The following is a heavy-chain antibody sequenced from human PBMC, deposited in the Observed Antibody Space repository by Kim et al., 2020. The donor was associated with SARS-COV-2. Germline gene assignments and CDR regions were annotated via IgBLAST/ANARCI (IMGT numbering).Heavy chain of an antibody. CDR3: TRDPISFYGMDV. V-gene: IGHV3-53*01. J-gene: IGHJ6*02. D-gene: IGHD3-16*02. Sequence: YADSVRRRFTISRDENRNTISHQMNSLRAEDTAIYYWTRDPISFYGMDVWGQGTTVTVSS.